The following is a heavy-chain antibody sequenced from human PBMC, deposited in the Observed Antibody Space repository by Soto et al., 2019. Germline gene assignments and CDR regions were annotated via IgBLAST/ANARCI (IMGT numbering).Heavy chain of an antibody. CDR2: IYYSGST. Sequence: SETLSLTCTVSGGSISSGDYYWSWIRQHPGKGLEWIGYIYYSGSTYYNPSLKSRVTISVDTSKNQFSLKLSSVTAADTAVYYCARGPGSSWYDYWGQGTLVTVSS. CDR3: ARGPGSSWYDY. V-gene: IGHV4-31*03. CDR1: GGSISSGDYY. D-gene: IGHD6-13*01. J-gene: IGHJ4*02.